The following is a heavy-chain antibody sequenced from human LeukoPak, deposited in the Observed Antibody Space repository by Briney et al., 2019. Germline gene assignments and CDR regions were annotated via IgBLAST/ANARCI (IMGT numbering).Heavy chain of an antibody. CDR2: IIPIFGTA. J-gene: IGHJ4*02. CDR1: GGTFSSYA. D-gene: IGHD4-17*01. V-gene: IGHV1-69*13. CDR3: ARALDYGDYDFEY. Sequence: SVKVSCKSSGGTFSSYAISWVRQAPGQGLEWMGGIIPIFGTANYAQKFQGRVTITADESTSTAYMELSSLRSEDTAVYYCARALDYGDYDFEYWGQGTLVTVSS.